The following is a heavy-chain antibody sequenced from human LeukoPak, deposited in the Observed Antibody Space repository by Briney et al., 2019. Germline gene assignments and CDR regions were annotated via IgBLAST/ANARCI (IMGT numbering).Heavy chain of an antibody. CDR2: IRSKAYGGTT. V-gene: IGHV3-49*03. Sequence: GGSLRLSCTASGFTFGDYAMSWFRQAPGKGLEWVGFIRSKAYGGTTEYAASVKGRFTISRDDSKSIAYLQMNSLKTEDTAVYYCTRGLETNSMVRGAFFDYWGQGTLVTVSS. CDR3: TRGLETNSMVRGAFFDY. J-gene: IGHJ4*02. D-gene: IGHD3-10*01. CDR1: GFTFGDYA.